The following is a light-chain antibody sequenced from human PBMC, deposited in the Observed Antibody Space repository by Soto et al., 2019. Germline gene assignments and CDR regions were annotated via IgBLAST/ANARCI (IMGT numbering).Light chain of an antibody. Sequence: DIVMTQSPVTLSVSPGERATLSCRASQSVSTDLAWYQQKPGQAPRLLIYRASTGATDIPARFSASGSGTDFTLTISSLQSDDFALYYCQQYNKWPLTFGGGTKVEI. CDR3: QQYNKWPLT. CDR2: RAS. J-gene: IGKJ4*01. V-gene: IGKV3-15*01. CDR1: QSVSTD.